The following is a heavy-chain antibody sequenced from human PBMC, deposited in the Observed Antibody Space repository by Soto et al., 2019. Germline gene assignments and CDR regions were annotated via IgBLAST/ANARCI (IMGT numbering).Heavy chain of an antibody. Sequence: SETLSLTCTVSGDSMSSYYWSWIRQPPGKGLEWIGYIYSSGSISYSPSLKSRVTIFVDTSKNHFSLKLSSVTAADTAVYYCARRGQSAHYSGGSYYFDYWGQGILVTVSS. CDR2: IYSSGSI. CDR1: GDSMSSYY. D-gene: IGHD2-15*01. J-gene: IGHJ4*02. V-gene: IGHV4-59*08. CDR3: ARRGQSAHYSGGSYYFDY.